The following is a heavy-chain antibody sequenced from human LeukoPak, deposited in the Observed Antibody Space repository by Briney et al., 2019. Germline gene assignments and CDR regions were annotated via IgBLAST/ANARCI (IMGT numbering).Heavy chain of an antibody. Sequence: GGSLRLSCAASGFTFSSYAMSWVRQAPGKGLEWVSAISGSGGSTYYADSVKGRFTISRDNSKNTLYLQMNSLRAEDTAVYYCAKAPTATYDFWSGYRTYYFDYWGQGTLVTVSS. CDR2: ISGSGGST. CDR1: GFTFSSYA. D-gene: IGHD3-3*01. V-gene: IGHV3-23*01. J-gene: IGHJ4*02. CDR3: AKAPTATYDFWSGYRTYYFDY.